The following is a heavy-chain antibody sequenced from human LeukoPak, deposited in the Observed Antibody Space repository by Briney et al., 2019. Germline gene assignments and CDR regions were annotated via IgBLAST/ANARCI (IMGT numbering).Heavy chain of an antibody. CDR3: ASSLLTRNWFDP. J-gene: IGHJ5*02. D-gene: IGHD1-26*01. CDR2: INPNSGGT. Sequence: ASVKVSCKASGYTFTGYYMHWVRQAPGQGLEWMGWINPNSGGTNYAQKFQGRVTMTRDTSISTAYMELSRLGSDDTAVYYCASSLLTRNWFDPWGQGTLVTVSS. CDR1: GYTFTGYY. V-gene: IGHV1-2*02.